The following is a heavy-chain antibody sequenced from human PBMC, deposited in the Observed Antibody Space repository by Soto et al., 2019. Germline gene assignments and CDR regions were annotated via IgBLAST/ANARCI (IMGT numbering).Heavy chain of an antibody. D-gene: IGHD4-17*01. CDR1: GYTFTSYG. CDR3: ARDVRSHDYGHYYYGMDV. CDR2: ISIYNGNT. V-gene: IGHV1-18*01. J-gene: IGHJ6*02. Sequence: ASVKVSCKASGYTFTSYGISWVRQAPGQGLEWMGWISIYNGNTNYAQKLQGRVTMTTDTSTSTAYMELRSLRSDDTAVYYCARDVRSHDYGHYYYGMDVWGQGTTVTVSS.